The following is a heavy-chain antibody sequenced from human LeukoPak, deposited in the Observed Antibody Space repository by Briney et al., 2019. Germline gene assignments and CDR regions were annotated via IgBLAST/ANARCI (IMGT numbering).Heavy chain of an antibody. CDR2: ISTSGGTT. J-gene: IGHJ4*02. CDR3: AVMHRYYDGSGYWVQ. D-gene: IGHD3-22*01. V-gene: IGHV3-23*01. Sequence: GGSLRLSCAASGFTFGSYAMRWVRQAPGKGLEWVSGISTSGGTTSYAESVKGRFTVSRDNPRNTLYMEMNSLRDEDTAVYYCAVMHRYYDGSGYWVQWGQGTLVTVSS. CDR1: GFTFGSYA.